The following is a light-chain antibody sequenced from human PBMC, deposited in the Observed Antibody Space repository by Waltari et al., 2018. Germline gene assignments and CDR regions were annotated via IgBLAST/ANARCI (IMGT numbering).Light chain of an antibody. CDR2: RAS. V-gene: IGKV3D-15*01. CDR1: QSAKTS. J-gene: IGKJ1*01. Sequence: EVVMTQSPATLSVSPGERVSLSCRASQSAKTSLAWYQQTPGQAPRLLHFRASTRSAGVPDRLGGSGSGTEFTLTISSLQSEDSAIYYCQQYNIWPWTFGPGTNVDIK. CDR3: QQYNIWPWT.